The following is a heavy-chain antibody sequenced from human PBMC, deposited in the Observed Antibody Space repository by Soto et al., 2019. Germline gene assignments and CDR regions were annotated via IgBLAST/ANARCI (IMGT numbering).Heavy chain of an antibody. Sequence: GGSLRLSCAASGFTFSNAWMSWVRQAPGKGLEWVGRIKSKTDGGTTDYAAPVKGRFTISRDDSKNTLYLQMNSLKTEDTAVYYCTTWRYSYCPFDYWGQGTLVTVSS. CDR2: IKSKTDGGTT. D-gene: IGHD5-18*01. CDR3: TTWRYSYCPFDY. V-gene: IGHV3-15*01. CDR1: GFTFSNAW. J-gene: IGHJ4*02.